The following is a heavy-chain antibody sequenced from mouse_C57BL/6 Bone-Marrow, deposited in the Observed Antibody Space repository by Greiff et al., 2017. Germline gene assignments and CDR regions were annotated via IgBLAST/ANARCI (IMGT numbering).Heavy chain of an antibody. CDR2: IYPRSGNT. D-gene: IGHD1-1*01. CDR3: ARRDYGSSYVSWYCEV. CDR1: GYTFTSYG. V-gene: IGHV1-81*01. Sequence: VQLQQSGAELVRPGASVKLSCKASGYTFTSYGISWVQQRPGQGLEWIGEIYPRSGNTYYNEKFKGKATLTADKASSTAYLELRSLKSEDSAVYGCARRDYGSSYVSWYCEVWGTGTTVTVSS. J-gene: IGHJ1*03.